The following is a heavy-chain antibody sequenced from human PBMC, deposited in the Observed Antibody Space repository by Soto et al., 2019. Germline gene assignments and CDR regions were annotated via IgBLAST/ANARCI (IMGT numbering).Heavy chain of an antibody. J-gene: IGHJ5*02. CDR2: IYSSGIT. D-gene: IGHD5-18*01. CDR1: GGSTTGYY. V-gene: IGHV4-59*01. CDR3: ARGGMDTSMVTNWFDP. Sequence: PSETLSLTCTVSGGSTTGYYWTWIRQSPGKGLECIGYIYSSGITNYSPYFKSRVTISVDTSKNQLSLKLRSVTAADTAVYYCARGGMDTSMVTNWFDPWGQGTLVTVSS.